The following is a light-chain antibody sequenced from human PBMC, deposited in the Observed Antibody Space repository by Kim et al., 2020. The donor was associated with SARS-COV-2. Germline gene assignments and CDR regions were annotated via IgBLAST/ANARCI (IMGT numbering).Light chain of an antibody. CDR2: GRN. V-gene: IGLV3-19*01. Sequence: SSELTQDPVVSVALGQTVRITCQGDSPRSYYATWYQQKPRQAPVLVTYGRNNRPSGIPDRFSGSASGNTASLTISGTQAEDEADFYCQSRDSGGKVVFGGGTKLTVL. CDR1: SPRSYY. CDR3: QSRDSGGKVV. J-gene: IGLJ2*01.